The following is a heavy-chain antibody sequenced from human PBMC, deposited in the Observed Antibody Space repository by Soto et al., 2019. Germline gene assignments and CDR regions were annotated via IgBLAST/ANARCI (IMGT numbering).Heavy chain of an antibody. CDR1: GYTFTSYD. CDR3: ARVAYSSSWYQTYGMDV. CDR2: MNPNSGNT. Sequence: QVQLVQSGAEVKKPGASVKVSCKASGYTFTSYDINWVRQATGQGLEWMGWMNPNSGNTGYAQKGQGRVTMTRNTSISTAYMELSSLRSEDTAVYYCARVAYSSSWYQTYGMDVWGQGTTVTVSS. D-gene: IGHD6-13*01. V-gene: IGHV1-8*01. J-gene: IGHJ6*02.